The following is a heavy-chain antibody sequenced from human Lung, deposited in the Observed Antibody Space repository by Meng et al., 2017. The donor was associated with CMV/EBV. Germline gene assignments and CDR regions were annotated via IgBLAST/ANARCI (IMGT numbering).Heavy chain of an antibody. J-gene: IGHJ6*02. Sequence: SXTLSLXCTVSGGSISSGDYYWSWIRQPPGKGLEWIGYIYYSGSTYYNPSLKSRVTISVDTSKNQFSLKLSSVTAADTAVYYCARDHPQRTGSWYYYGMDVWXQGTXVTVSS. CDR1: GGSISSGDYY. V-gene: IGHV4-30-4*02. D-gene: IGHD1/OR15-1a*01. CDR2: IYYSGST. CDR3: ARDHPQRTGSWYYYGMDV.